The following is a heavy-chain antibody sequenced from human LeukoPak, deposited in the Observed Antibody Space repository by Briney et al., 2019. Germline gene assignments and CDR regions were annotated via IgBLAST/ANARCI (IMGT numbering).Heavy chain of an antibody. V-gene: IGHV3-48*03. Sequence: GGSLRLSCAASGFTFSSYAMSWVRQAPGKGLEWISYISGSGSSIFYADSLQGRFTVSRDDAKNSVYLQMNSLRAEDTAVYYCAREGGFGYDDAFDTWGHGTTVTVSS. D-gene: IGHD3-16*02. J-gene: IGHJ3*02. CDR3: AREGGFGYDDAFDT. CDR1: GFTFSSYA. CDR2: ISGSGSSI.